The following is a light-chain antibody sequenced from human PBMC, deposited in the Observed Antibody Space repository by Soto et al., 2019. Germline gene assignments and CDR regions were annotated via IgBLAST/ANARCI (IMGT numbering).Light chain of an antibody. CDR2: DAS. CDR3: QQSYVTPRT. CDR1: QSISNF. V-gene: IGKV1-39*01. Sequence: DIQMTQSPSSLSASVGDRVTITCRASQSISNFLNWYQHRLGKAPKLLIYDASSLQSGVPSRFSGSGSGTAFTLTISSLQPEDFATYYCQQSYVTPRTFGQGTKVDI. J-gene: IGKJ1*01.